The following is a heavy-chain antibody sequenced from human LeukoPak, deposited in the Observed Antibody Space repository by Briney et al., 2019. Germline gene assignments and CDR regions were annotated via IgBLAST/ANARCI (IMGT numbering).Heavy chain of an antibody. V-gene: IGHV1-46*01. Sequence: ASVKVSCKASGHTFTSYYMHWVRQAPGQGLEWMGIINPSGGSTSYAQKFQGRVTMTRVTSTSAVYMELSSLRSEDTAVYYCARGLRTIGYQLLLFYFDYWGQGTLVTVSS. CDR2: INPSGGST. D-gene: IGHD2-2*01. J-gene: IGHJ4*02. CDR3: ARGLRTIGYQLLLFYFDY. CDR1: GHTFTSYY.